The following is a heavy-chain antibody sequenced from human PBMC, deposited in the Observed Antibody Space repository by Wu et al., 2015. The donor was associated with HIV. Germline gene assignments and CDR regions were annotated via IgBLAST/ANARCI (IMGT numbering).Heavy chain of an antibody. Sequence: QGQLVQSGAEVKKPGSSVKVSCKVSGYTLTELSMHWVRQAPGKGLEWMGGFDPEDGETIYAQKFQGRVTMTEDTSTDTAYMELSSLRSEDTAVYYCATDLTMVRGVMADYWGQGTLVTVSS. V-gene: IGHV1-24*01. CDR1: GYTLTELS. CDR3: ATDLTMVRGVMADY. J-gene: IGHJ4*02. D-gene: IGHD3-10*01. CDR2: FDPEDGET.